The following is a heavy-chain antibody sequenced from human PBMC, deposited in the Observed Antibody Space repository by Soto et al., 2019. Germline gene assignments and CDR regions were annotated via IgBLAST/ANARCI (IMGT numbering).Heavy chain of an antibody. Sequence: QVQLVESGGGVVQPGRSLRLSCAASGFTFSSYGMHWVRQAPGKGLEWVAVISYDGSNKYYADSVKGRFTISRDNSKNTRYLQMNSLRAEDTAVYYCAKEWSIAVAGKGGWFDPWGQGTLVTVSS. CDR2: ISYDGSNK. J-gene: IGHJ5*02. D-gene: IGHD6-19*01. CDR1: GFTFSSYG. CDR3: AKEWSIAVAGKGGWFDP. V-gene: IGHV3-30*18.